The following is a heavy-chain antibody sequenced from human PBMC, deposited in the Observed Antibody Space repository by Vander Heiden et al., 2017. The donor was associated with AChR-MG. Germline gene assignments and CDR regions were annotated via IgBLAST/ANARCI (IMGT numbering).Heavy chain of an antibody. CDR1: GGSISSYY. CDR2: IYYSGST. V-gene: IGHV4-59*01. CDR3: ASLYSSSSVSNY. D-gene: IGHD6-6*01. J-gene: IGHJ4*02. Sequence: QVPLQGSGPELVKPSETLDLTRPLSGGSISSYYWSWIRQPPGKGLEWIGYIYYSGSTNYNPSLKSRVTISVDTSKNQFSLKLSSVTAADTAVYYCASLYSSSSVSNYWGQGTLVTVSS.